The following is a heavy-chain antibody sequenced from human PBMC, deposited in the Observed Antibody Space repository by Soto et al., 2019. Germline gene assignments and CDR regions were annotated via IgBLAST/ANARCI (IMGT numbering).Heavy chain of an antibody. CDR1: GFTFSGSA. D-gene: IGHD6-13*01. CDR3: ARDPSGGAAAGSPDY. CDR2: IRSKANSYAT. V-gene: IGHV3-73*01. Sequence: GGSLRLSCAASGFTFSGSAMHWVRQASGKGLEWVGRIRSKANSYATAYAASVKGRFTISRDDSKNTLYLQMNSLRAEDTAVYYCARDPSGGAAAGSPDYWGQGT. J-gene: IGHJ4*02.